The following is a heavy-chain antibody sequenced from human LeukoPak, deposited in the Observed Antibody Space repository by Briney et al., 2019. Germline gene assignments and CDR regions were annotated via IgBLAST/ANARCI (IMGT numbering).Heavy chain of an antibody. J-gene: IGHJ3*02. CDR3: ASSLYYYDSSGYYSDAFDI. CDR2: IYTSGST. Sequence: ASESLSLTCTVSGGSISSGSYYWSWIRQPAGTGLEWIGRIYTSGSTNYNPSLKSRVTISVDTSKNQFSLKLSSVTAADTAVYYCASSLYYYDSSGYYSDAFDIWGQGTMVTVSS. CDR1: GGSISSGSYY. V-gene: IGHV4-61*02. D-gene: IGHD3-22*01.